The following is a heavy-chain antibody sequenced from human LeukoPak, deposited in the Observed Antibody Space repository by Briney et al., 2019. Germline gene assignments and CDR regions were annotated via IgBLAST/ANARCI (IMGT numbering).Heavy chain of an antibody. V-gene: IGHV1-69*04. J-gene: IGHJ5*02. CDR1: GGTFSSYT. Sequence: SVKVSCKASGGTFSSYTISWVRQAPGQGLEWMGRIIPILGIANYAQKFQGRVTITADKSTSTAYMELSSLRSEDTAVYYCAREGIVVVVAAANWLDPWGQGTPVTVSS. CDR3: AREGIVVVVAAANWLDP. D-gene: IGHD2-15*01. CDR2: IIPILGIA.